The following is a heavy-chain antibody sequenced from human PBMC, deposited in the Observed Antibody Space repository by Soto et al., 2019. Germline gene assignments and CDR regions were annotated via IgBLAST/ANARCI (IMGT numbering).Heavy chain of an antibody. V-gene: IGHV3-23*01. CDR3: AKGSDEASAYYFDY. CDR1: GFTFSNYV. CDR2: ITGSGGYT. J-gene: IGHJ4*02. Sequence: EVQLLESGGGLAQPGGSLRLSCAASGFTFSNYVMSWVRQSPGKGMEWVWVSAITGSGGYTYHGDSVKGRFTVSRDNTENTLYLPMNSLKAEDTAVYYCAKGSDEASAYYFDYWGQGALVTVSS. D-gene: IGHD3-16*01.